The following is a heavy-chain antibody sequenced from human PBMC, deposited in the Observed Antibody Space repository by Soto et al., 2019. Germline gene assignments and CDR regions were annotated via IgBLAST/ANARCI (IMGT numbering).Heavy chain of an antibody. V-gene: IGHV4-34*01. CDR1: GGSLSGYY. CDR3: ARGDFAWEPSTDY. Sequence: QVQLQQWGAGLLKPSETLSLTCAVYGGSLSGYYWSWIRQPPGKGLEWIGEINHSGSTNYSPSLKSRVTILVGTSKNQFSLQLSSVTAADTAMYYCARGDFAWEPSTDYWGQGTLVTVSS. J-gene: IGHJ4*02. CDR2: INHSGST. D-gene: IGHD3-3*01.